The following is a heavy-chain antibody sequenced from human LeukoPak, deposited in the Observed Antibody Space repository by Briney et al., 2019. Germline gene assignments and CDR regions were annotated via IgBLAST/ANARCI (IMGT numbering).Heavy chain of an antibody. D-gene: IGHD3-22*01. CDR3: ARGVLRWGGYYDSSGYYDY. Sequence: PSQTLSLTCTVSGGSISSGDYYWSWIRQPPGKGLEWIGYIYYSGSTYYNPSLKSRVTISVDTSKNQFSLKLSSVTAADTAVYYCARGVLRWGGYYDSSGYYDYWGQGTLVTVSS. J-gene: IGHJ4*02. CDR1: GGSISSGDYY. CDR2: IYYSGST. V-gene: IGHV4-30-4*01.